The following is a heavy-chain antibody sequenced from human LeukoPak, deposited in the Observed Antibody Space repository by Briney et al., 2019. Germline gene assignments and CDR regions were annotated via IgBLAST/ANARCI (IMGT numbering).Heavy chain of an antibody. Sequence: SETLSLTCTVSGGSISSSSYYWGWIRQPPGKGLEWMGSIYYSGSTYYNPSLKSRVTISVDTSKNQFSLKLSSVTAADTAVYYCARDSYPEYCSGGSCYGTFDYWGQGTLVTVSS. J-gene: IGHJ4*02. CDR3: ARDSYPEYCSGGSCYGTFDY. D-gene: IGHD2-15*01. CDR2: IYYSGST. CDR1: GGSISSSSYY. V-gene: IGHV4-39*02.